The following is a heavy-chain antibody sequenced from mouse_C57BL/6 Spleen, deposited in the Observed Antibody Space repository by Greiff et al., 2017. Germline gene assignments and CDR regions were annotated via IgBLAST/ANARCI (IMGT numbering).Heavy chain of an antibody. CDR1: GYTFTSYW. CDR3: ARRIYSNSFDC. D-gene: IGHD2-5*01. CDR2: IDPNSGGT. J-gene: IGHJ2*01. V-gene: IGHV1-72*01. Sequence: QVQLKQPGAELVKPGASVKLSCKASGYTFTSYWMHWVKQRPGRGLEWIGRIDPNSGGTKYNEKFKSKATLTAHNPSSTGYMQLSSLTSEDSAVYYCARRIYSNSFDCWGQGTTLTVSA.